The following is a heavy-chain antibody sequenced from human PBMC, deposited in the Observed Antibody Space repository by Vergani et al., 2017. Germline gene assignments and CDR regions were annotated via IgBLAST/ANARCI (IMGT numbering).Heavy chain of an antibody. V-gene: IGHV4-39*01. CDR1: GGSISSSSYY. J-gene: IGHJ4*02. CDR3: ARLGAVARFDH. CDR2: IYYSGST. D-gene: IGHD6-19*01. Sequence: QLQLQESGPGLVKPSETLSLTCTVSGGSISSSSYYWGWIRQPPGKGLGWIGSIYYSGSTYYNPSLKSRVTISVDTSKNQFSLKLSSVTAADTAVYYCARLGAVARFDHWGQGTLVTVSS.